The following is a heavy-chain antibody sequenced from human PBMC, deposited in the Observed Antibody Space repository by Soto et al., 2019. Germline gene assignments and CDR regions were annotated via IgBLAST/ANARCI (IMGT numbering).Heavy chain of an antibody. CDR3: ARGLTYYSSGRPSYGFGV. V-gene: IGHV6-1*01. Sequence: QVHLQQSGPGLVKPSQTLSLTCVISGDSVSSNSAAWNWIRQSPSRSLEWLGRTYYRSQWYNDYAVSGESRITINPDQAKNQFSLQPNAVTPEDTAVYFCARGLTYYSSGRPSYGFGVWGQGTTVTVS. D-gene: IGHD3-10*01. CDR1: GDSVSSNSAA. CDR2: TYYRSQWYN. J-gene: IGHJ6*02.